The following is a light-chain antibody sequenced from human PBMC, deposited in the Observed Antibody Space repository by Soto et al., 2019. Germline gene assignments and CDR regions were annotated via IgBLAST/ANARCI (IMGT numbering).Light chain of an antibody. CDR3: QQDGSSPLT. J-gene: IGKJ4*01. Sequence: EIVLTQSPGTVSLSPGERATLSCRASQTVSGYYLAWYQQKPGQAPRLLIYGASRRATGIPDRFSGSGSGTDFTLTINRLEPEDFAVYSCQQDGSSPLTFGGGTKVEIK. CDR2: GAS. CDR1: QTVSGYY. V-gene: IGKV3-20*01.